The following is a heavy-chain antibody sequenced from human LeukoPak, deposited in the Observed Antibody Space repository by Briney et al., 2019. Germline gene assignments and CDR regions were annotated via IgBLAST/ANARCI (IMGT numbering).Heavy chain of an antibody. V-gene: IGHV4-39*01. CDR2: IYYSGST. CDR3: ASGVLLWFGEFMYFDY. D-gene: IGHD3-10*01. Sequence: SETLSLTCTVSGGSISSSSYYWGWIRQPPGKGLEWIGSIYYSGSTYYNPSLKSRVTISVDTSKNQFSLKLSSLTAADTAVYYCASGVLLWFGEFMYFDYWGQGTLVTVSS. J-gene: IGHJ4*02. CDR1: GGSISSSSYY.